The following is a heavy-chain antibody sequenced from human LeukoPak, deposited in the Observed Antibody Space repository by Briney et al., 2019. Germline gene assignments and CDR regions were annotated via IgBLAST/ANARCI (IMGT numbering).Heavy chain of an antibody. Sequence: SVKVSCKASGGTFSSYAISWVRQAPGQGLEWMGRIIPILGIANYAQKFQGRVTITADKSTSTAYMELSSLRPEDTAVYYCARDLNPFRDSGEFDYWGQGTLVTVSS. D-gene: IGHD2-15*01. CDR3: ARDLNPFRDSGEFDY. J-gene: IGHJ4*02. CDR1: GGTFSSYA. V-gene: IGHV1-69*04. CDR2: IIPILGIA.